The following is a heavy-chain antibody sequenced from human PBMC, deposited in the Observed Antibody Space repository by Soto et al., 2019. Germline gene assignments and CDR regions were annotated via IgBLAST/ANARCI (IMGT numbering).Heavy chain of an antibody. CDR1: GYTFTAYY. CDR3: ARNMDYYYGRGSGNGHGV. CDR2: INPKFGDT. Sequence: QVQLVQSGAEVKEPGDSVRVSCEASGYTFTAYYIHWVRQAPGQGLEWMGCINPKFGDTTYAQEFQGRVSMTRDMSISTVYMELSSLTSDDTAIYYCARNMDYYYGRGSGNGHGVWGQGTTVTVFS. D-gene: IGHD3-10*02. V-gene: IGHV1-2*02. J-gene: IGHJ6*02.